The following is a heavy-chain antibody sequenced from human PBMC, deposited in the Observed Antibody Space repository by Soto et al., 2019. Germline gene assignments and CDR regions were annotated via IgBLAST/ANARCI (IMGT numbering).Heavy chain of an antibody. CDR3: ARDHSSGWYAPFYYGMDV. J-gene: IGHJ6*02. CDR1: GYSFTSYW. V-gene: IGHV5-51*01. CDR2: IYPGDSDT. D-gene: IGHD6-19*01. Sequence: PXESLKSACKGSGYSFTSYWIGWVRQMPGKGLEWMGIIYPGDSDTRYSPSFQGQVTISADKSISTAYLQWSSLKASDTAMYYCARDHSSGWYAPFYYGMDVWGQGTTVTVSS.